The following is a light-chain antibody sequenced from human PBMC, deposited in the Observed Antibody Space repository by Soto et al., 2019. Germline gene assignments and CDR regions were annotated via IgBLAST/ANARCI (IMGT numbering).Light chain of an antibody. V-gene: IGKV1-27*01. J-gene: IGKJ5*01. CDR3: QKFNNPPLT. Sequence: DIQRTKSPSSLSASVGDRVTITCRASQDISVSLAWYQQKPGKVHKLLIYSAYTLQSGVPSRFSGSGSGTDFTLTISSLQPDDVATYFCQKFNNPPLTVGQGTRLEI. CDR1: QDISVS. CDR2: SAY.